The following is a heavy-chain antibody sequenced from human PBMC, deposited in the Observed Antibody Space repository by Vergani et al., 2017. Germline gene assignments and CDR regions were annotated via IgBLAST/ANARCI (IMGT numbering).Heavy chain of an antibody. Sequence: EVQLLESGGGLVQPGGSLRLTCAASEFTFSNYAMNWVRQAPGRGLEWVSGISGSGVSAYYTDSVKGRFTISRDNSKNMLFLQMNNLRTEDTAIYYCAKQYFVSVNYLLDYWGQGTLVTVSS. J-gene: IGHJ4*02. CDR1: EFTFSNYA. D-gene: IGHD3-9*01. CDR2: ISGSGVSA. V-gene: IGHV3-23*01. CDR3: AKQYFVSVNYLLDY.